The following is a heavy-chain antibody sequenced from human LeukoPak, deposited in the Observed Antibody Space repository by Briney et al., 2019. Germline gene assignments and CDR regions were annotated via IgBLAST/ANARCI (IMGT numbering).Heavy chain of an antibody. D-gene: IGHD3-10*01. Sequence: GQSLKISCKGSGYSFTSYWIGWVRQIPGKGLEWMGIIHPSNSHTRYSPSFKGQVTISADKSISPAYLQWSGLKASDTAMYHCARRVDRGNFHYWGQGTLVTVSS. CDR2: IHPSNSHT. CDR3: ARRVDRGNFHY. J-gene: IGHJ4*02. CDR1: GYSFTSYW. V-gene: IGHV5-51*01.